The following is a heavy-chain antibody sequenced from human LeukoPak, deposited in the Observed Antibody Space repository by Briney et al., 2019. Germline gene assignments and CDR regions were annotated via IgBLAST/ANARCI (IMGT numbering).Heavy chain of an antibody. CDR3: ARDGANYDILTGYYLPLGY. CDR1: GYTFTSYG. D-gene: IGHD3-9*01. CDR2: ISAYNGNT. Sequence: GASVNVSCKASGYTFTSYGISWVRQAPGQGLEWMGWISAYNGNTNYAQKLQGRVTMTTDTSTSTAYMELRRLRSDDTAVYYCARDGANYDILTGYYLPLGYWGQGTLVTVSS. V-gene: IGHV1-18*01. J-gene: IGHJ4*02.